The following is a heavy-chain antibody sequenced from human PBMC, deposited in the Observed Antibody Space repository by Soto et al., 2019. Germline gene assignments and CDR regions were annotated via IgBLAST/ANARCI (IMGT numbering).Heavy chain of an antibody. V-gene: IGHV3-23*01. CDR1: GFPFSNYA. CDR2: ISGNTGHA. D-gene: IGHD3-16*02. J-gene: IGHJ4*02. Sequence: EVQMLESGGGLVQPGGSLRLSCAASGFPFSNYAMTWVRQAPGKGLEWVSGISGNTGHAYYADSVKDRFTISRDNSKNTLYLQMDSLRAEDTAVYYCAKVPSQYIWGSDLRYYDYWGQGTLVTVSS. CDR3: AKVPSQYIWGSDLRYYDY.